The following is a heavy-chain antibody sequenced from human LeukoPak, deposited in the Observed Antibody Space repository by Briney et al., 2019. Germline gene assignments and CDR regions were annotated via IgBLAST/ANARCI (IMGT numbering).Heavy chain of an antibody. CDR2: IIPIFGTA. V-gene: IGHV1-69*13. J-gene: IGHJ4*02. Sequence: PLASVKVSCKASGGTFSSYAVSWVRQAPGQGLEWMGGIIPIFGTANYAQKFQGRVTITADESTSTAYMELSSLRSEGTAVYYCAMALSLQRQYVDIVATLDYWGQGTLVTVSS. CDR3: AMALSLQRQYVDIVATLDY. D-gene: IGHD5-12*01. CDR1: GGTFSSYA.